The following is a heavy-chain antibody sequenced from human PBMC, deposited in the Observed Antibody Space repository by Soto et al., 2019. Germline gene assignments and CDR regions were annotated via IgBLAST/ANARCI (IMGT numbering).Heavy chain of an antibody. CDR3: VNSLTTVTADPSRGQPEMSWYFDL. V-gene: IGHV1-69*01. CDR2: IIPIFGTA. Sequence: QVQLVQSGAEVKKPGSSVKVSCTASGGTFSSYAISWVRQAPGQGLEWMGGIIPIFGTANYAQKFQGRVTITADESTSTAYMELSSLRSEDTAVYYCVNSLTTVTADPSRGQPEMSWYFDLWGRGTLVTVSS. CDR1: GGTFSSYA. J-gene: IGHJ2*01. D-gene: IGHD4-4*01.